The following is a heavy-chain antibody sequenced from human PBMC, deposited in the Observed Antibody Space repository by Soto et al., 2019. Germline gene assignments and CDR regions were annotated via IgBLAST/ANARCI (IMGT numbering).Heavy chain of an antibody. CDR2: ISGGGGTT. D-gene: IGHD3-10*01. J-gene: IGHJ4*02. CDR1: GFTFSTFT. CDR3: AKGGGWLYYFDY. V-gene: IGHV3-23*01. Sequence: PGGSLRLSCAASGFTFSTFTINWVRQAPGKGLEWVSGISGGGGTTYYADSVKGRFTISRDDSKSTLYLQMKSLRAEDTGVYYCAKGGGWLYYFDYWGQGTQVTVSS.